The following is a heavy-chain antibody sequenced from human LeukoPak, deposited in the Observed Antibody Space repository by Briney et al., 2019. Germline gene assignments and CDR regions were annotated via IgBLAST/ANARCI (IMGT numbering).Heavy chain of an antibody. Sequence: PSETLSLTCTVSAGSISSYYWSWIRQPPGKRMEWIGYIHYSGSTNSKPSLTSRVTISVATSTNQFSLKLSSVTAADTAVYYCARSTSGGYYYALDYWGQGTLVTVSS. CDR1: AGSISSYY. J-gene: IGHJ4*02. D-gene: IGHD3-22*01. CDR3: ARSTSGGYYYALDY. CDR2: IHYSGST. V-gene: IGHV4-59*08.